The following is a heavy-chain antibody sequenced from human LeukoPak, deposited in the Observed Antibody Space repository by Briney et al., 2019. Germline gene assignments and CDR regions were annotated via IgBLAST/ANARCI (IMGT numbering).Heavy chain of an antibody. J-gene: IGHJ4*02. Sequence: ASVKVSCMASGYTFTGYYMHWVRQAPGQGLEWMGWINPNSGGTNYAQKFQGRVTMTRDTSISTAYMELSRLRSDDTAVYYCARENFGYCGGDCSTDYWGQGTLVTVSS. D-gene: IGHD2-21*02. CDR2: INPNSGGT. CDR3: ARENFGYCGGDCSTDY. CDR1: GYTFTGYY. V-gene: IGHV1-2*02.